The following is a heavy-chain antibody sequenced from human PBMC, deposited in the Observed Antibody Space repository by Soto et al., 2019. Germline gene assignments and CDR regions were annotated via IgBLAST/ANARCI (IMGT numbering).Heavy chain of an antibody. J-gene: IGHJ6*02. Sequence: QVQLVQSGAEVKKPGSSVKVSCKASGGTFSSYAISWVRQAPGQGLEWMGGIIPIFGTANYAQKFQGRVTITADESTSTAYMELSSLRSEDTAVYYCARAGYGDYLNYYYYGMDVWGQGTTVTVSS. CDR3: ARAGYGDYLNYYYYGMDV. D-gene: IGHD4-17*01. CDR1: GGTFSSYA. V-gene: IGHV1-69*12. CDR2: IIPIFGTA.